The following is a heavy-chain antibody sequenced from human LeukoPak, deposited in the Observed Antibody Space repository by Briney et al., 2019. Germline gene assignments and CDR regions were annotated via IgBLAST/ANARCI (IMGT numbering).Heavy chain of an antibody. D-gene: IGHD5-18*01. CDR2: ISSSSSYI. J-gene: IGHJ5*02. Sequence: PGGSLRLSCAASGFTFSSYSMNWVRQAPGKGLEWVSSISSSSSYIYYADSVKGRFTIPRDNAKNSLYLQMNSLRAEDTAVYYCARGLLRGYSYGQNWFDPWGQGTLVTVSS. V-gene: IGHV3-21*01. CDR3: ARGLLRGYSYGQNWFDP. CDR1: GFTFSSYS.